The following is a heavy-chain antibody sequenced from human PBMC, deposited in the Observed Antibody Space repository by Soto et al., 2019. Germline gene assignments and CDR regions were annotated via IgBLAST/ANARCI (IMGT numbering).Heavy chain of an antibody. CDR1: GYTFTSSD. J-gene: IGHJ4*02. CDR3: AVGFRSGWVFDY. D-gene: IGHD6-19*01. Sequence: QVQLVQSGAEVQKPGASVKVSCKASGYTFTSSDISWVRQATGQGLEWLGWMHPNSGITGYTQKFQGRVTMTRNTSISTAYMELSSLRSEDTAVYYCAVGFRSGWVFDYWGQGARVTVSS. CDR2: MHPNSGIT. V-gene: IGHV1-8*01.